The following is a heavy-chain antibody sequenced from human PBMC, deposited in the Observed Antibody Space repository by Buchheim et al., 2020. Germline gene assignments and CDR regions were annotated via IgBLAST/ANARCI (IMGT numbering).Heavy chain of an antibody. Sequence: QVQLVESGGGVVQPGRSLRLSCAASGFTFSSYGMHWVRQAPGKGLEWVAVISYDGSNKYYADSVKGRFTISRDNSKNTLYLQMNSLRAEDTAKYYCARFSDCGGDCPYDYWSQGTL. CDR3: ARFSDCGGDCPYDY. V-gene: IGHV3-30*03. D-gene: IGHD2-21*02. J-gene: IGHJ4*02. CDR2: ISYDGSNK. CDR1: GFTFSSYG.